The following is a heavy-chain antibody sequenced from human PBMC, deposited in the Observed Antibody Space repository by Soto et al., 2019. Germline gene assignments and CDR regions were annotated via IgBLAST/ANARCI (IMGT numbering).Heavy chain of an antibody. V-gene: IGHV3-23*01. D-gene: IGHD2-2*01. CDR3: AKARGSSTPAPGSY. CDR2: ISGSGGDT. Sequence: PGGSLRLSGAASGCTFSSYAMSWVRQAPGKGLEWVSVISGSGGDTYYADSVKGRFTISRDNSKNTLSLQMNSLRAEDTAVYYCAKARGSSTPAPGSYWGQGTLVTSPQ. CDR1: GCTFSSYA. J-gene: IGHJ1*01.